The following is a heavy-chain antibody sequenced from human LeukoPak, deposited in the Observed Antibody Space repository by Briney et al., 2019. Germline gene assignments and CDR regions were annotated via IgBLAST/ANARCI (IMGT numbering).Heavy chain of an antibody. CDR2: FYDTRSP. CDR1: GGSISLYY. V-gene: IGHV4-59*01. D-gene: IGHD3-10*01. CDR3: ARGRGSLTY. Sequence: SETLSLTCTVSGGSISLYYWSWIRQPPGKGLEWIGYFYDTRSPKYNPSLERRVTISVDMSRNQFSLNRSCVTAADTSVYYCARGRGSLTYWGQGTLATVSS. J-gene: IGHJ1*01.